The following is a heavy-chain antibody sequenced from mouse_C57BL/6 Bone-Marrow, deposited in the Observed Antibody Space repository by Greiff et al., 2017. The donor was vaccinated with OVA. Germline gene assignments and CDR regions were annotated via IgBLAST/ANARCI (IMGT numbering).Heavy chain of an antibody. CDR3: ARGFITTVALDY. V-gene: IGHV1-55*01. CDR2: IYPGSGST. D-gene: IGHD1-1*01. CDR1: GYTFTSYW. J-gene: IGHJ2*01. Sequence: VQLQQPGAELVKPGASVKMSCKASGYTFTSYWITWVQQRPGQGLEWIGDIYPGSGSTNYNEKFKSKATLTVDTSSSTAYMQLSSLTSEDSAVYYCARGFITTVALDYWGQGTTLTVSS.